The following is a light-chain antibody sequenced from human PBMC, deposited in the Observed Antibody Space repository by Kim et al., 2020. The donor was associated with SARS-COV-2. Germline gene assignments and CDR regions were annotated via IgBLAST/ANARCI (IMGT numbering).Light chain of an antibody. CDR1: SANIGEGYD. V-gene: IGLV1-40*01. Sequence: FTSSGTGGSANIGEGYDVHWYQQLPGTAPKLLIYGNSNRPSGVPDRFSGAKSGTSASLAITGLQAEDEADYYCQSYDSSLSGSWVFGGGTQLTVL. CDR2: GNS. J-gene: IGLJ3*02. CDR3: QSYDSSLSGSWV.